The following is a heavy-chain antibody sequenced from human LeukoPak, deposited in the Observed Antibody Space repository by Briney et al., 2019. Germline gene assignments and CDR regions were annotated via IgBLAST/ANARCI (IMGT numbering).Heavy chain of an antibody. V-gene: IGHV1-18*01. CDR3: ARSRRFLGLDYFDY. Sequence: ASVKVSCEASGYTFTSYGISWVRQAPGQGLEWMGWISAYNGNTNYAQKLQGRVTMTTDTSTSTAYMELRSLRSDDTAVYYCARSRRFLGLDYFDYWAREPWSPSPQ. CDR1: GYTFTSYG. D-gene: IGHD3-3*01. J-gene: IGHJ4*02. CDR2: ISAYNGNT.